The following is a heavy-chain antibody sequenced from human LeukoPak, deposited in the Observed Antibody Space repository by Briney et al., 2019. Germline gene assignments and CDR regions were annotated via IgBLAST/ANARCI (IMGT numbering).Heavy chain of an antibody. D-gene: IGHD5-12*01. CDR2: INHSGST. V-gene: IGHV4-34*01. CDR3: ARGDNYIGYDW. CDR1: GGSFSGYY. J-gene: IGHJ4*02. Sequence: SETLSLTCAVYGGSFSGYYWSWIRQPPGKGLEWIGEINHSGSTNYNPSLKSRVTIAVDTSKNQFSLKLSSVTAADAAVYYCARGDNYIGYDWWGQGTLVTVAS.